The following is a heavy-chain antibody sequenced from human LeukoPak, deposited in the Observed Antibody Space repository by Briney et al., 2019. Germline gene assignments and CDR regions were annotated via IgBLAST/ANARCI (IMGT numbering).Heavy chain of an antibody. V-gene: IGHV4-34*01. Sequence: SETLSLTCAVYGVSFSGHYWTWVRQSPGKGLEWIGESTHSGSTNYNPSLKSRVTISGDTSKNQFSLKLTSMSAADTAVYHCARGRTGAAALDFWGPGTLVTVSS. CDR3: ARGRTGAAALDF. CDR2: STHSGST. D-gene: IGHD2-2*01. CDR1: GVSFSGHY. J-gene: IGHJ4*02.